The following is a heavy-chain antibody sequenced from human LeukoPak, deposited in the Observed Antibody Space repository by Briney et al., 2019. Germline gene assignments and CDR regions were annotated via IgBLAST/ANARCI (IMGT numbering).Heavy chain of an antibody. Sequence: SETLSLTCTVSGGSISGFYWSWIRQAPGKRLEWIGYICNSGSTNYTPSLKSRVTISVDTSNNQFSLKLSSVTAEDTAVYYCAGGIQLWSYWGQGTLVTVSS. D-gene: IGHD5-18*01. CDR2: ICNSGST. CDR1: GGSISGFY. V-gene: IGHV4-59*12. J-gene: IGHJ4*02. CDR3: AGGIQLWSY.